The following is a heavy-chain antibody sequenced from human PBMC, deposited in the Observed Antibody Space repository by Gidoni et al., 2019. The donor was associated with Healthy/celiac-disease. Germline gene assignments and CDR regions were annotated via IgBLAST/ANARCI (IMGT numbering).Heavy chain of an antibody. J-gene: IGHJ3*02. CDR1: GFSLSTSGVG. V-gene: IGHV2-5*02. Sequence: QITLKESGPTLVKPTQPLTLTSTFSGFSLSTSGVGVGWIRQPPGKALEWLALIYWDDDKRYSPSLKSRLTITKDTSKNQVVLTMTNMDPVDTATYYCAHREWDLGAFDIWGQGTMVTVSS. CDR3: AHREWDLGAFDI. CDR2: IYWDDDK. D-gene: IGHD1-26*01.